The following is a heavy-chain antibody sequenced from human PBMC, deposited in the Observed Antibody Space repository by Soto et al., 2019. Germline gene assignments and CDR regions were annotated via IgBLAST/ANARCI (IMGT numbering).Heavy chain of an antibody. J-gene: IGHJ4*02. CDR1: GFTFSSYG. Sequence: QVQLVESGGGVVQPGRSLRLSCAASGFTFSSYGMHWVRQAPGKGLEWVAVISYDGSNKYYADSVKGRFTISRDNSKNTLYLQMNSLRAEDTAVYYCAKVRPSSSIAAAAHFDYWGQGTLVTVSS. V-gene: IGHV3-30*18. D-gene: IGHD6-13*01. CDR3: AKVRPSSSIAAAAHFDY. CDR2: ISYDGSNK.